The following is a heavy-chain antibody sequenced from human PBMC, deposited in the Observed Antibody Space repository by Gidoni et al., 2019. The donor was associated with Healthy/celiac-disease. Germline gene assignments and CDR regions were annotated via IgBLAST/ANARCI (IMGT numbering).Heavy chain of an antibody. V-gene: IGHV1-46*03. CDR3: ARGGTNYYGSGSYEPNWFDP. J-gene: IGHJ5*02. Sequence: QVQLVQYGAEVKKPGASVKVSCTAYGYTLTSYYMTGVRQAPGQRLGWMGIINPSGGSTSYAQKFQDSVTMTRDTSTSTVYLELGSLGSEDTALYYCARGGTNYYGSGSYEPNWFDPWGQGTLVTVSS. CDR1: GYTLTSYY. CDR2: INPSGGST. D-gene: IGHD3-10*01.